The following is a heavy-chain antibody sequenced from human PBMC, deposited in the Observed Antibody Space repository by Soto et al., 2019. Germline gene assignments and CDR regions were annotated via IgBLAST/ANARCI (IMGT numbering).Heavy chain of an antibody. J-gene: IGHJ6*02. V-gene: IGHV6-1*01. D-gene: IGHD3-3*01. CDR3: ARVRKRTYYDFWSGYYPSYYYGMDV. CDR1: GDSVSSNSAA. CDR2: TYYRSKWYN. Sequence: SQTLSLTCAISGDSVSSNSAAWNWIRQSPSRGLEWLGRTYYRSKWYNDYAVSVKSRITINPDTSKNQFSLQLNSVTPGDTAVYYCARVRKRTYYDFWSGYYPSYYYGMDVWGQGTTVTVSS.